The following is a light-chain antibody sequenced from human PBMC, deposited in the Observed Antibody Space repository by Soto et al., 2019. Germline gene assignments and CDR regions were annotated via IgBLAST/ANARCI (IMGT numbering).Light chain of an antibody. Sequence: EIVLTQSPATLSLSPGERVTLSCRASQSISNCLSWYQQKPVQTARLLIYDVSNRATGMAARCSGSGSGTDFTLPITSLEPEDFAVYFCPQRYNWPPVTFGQGTRLEIK. CDR2: DVS. J-gene: IGKJ5*01. CDR3: PQRYNWPPVT. V-gene: IGKV3-11*01. CDR1: QSISNC.